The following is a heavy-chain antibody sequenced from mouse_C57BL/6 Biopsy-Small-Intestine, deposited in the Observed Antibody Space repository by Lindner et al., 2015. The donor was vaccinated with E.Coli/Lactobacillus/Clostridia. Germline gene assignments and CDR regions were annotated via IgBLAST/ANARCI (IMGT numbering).Heavy chain of an antibody. V-gene: IGHV1-64*01. D-gene: IGHD1-1*01. CDR3: ARAPSDYYGMDV. Sequence: SVKVSCKASGYTFTTYYMQWVRQAPGQGLEWMGLINPSGGSTSYAQKFQGRVTMTRDTFTSTVYMELSSLRSEDTAVYYCARAPSDYYGMDVWGQGTTVTVSS. CDR2: INPSGGST. CDR1: GYTFTTYY. J-gene: IGHJ1*01.